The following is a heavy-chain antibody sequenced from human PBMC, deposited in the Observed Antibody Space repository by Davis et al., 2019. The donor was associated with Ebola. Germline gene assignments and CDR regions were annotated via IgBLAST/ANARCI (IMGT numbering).Heavy chain of an antibody. Sequence: ASVKVSCKASGYTFTSYGISWVRQAPGQGLEWMGWISAYNGNTNYAQKLQGRVTMTTDTSTSTAYMEVRSLRSNDTAVYYCARDFSIASAGTVDYWGQGTLVTVSS. CDR3: ARDFSIASAGTVDY. V-gene: IGHV1-18*01. CDR2: ISAYNGNT. D-gene: IGHD6-13*01. J-gene: IGHJ4*02. CDR1: GYTFTSYG.